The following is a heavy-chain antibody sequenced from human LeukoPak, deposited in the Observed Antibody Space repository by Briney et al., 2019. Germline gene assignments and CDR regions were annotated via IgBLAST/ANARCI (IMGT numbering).Heavy chain of an antibody. V-gene: IGHV3-9*01. J-gene: IGHJ4*02. CDR3: AKGGYSSGWYGDYFDY. D-gene: IGHD6-19*01. Sequence: PGGSLRLSCAASGFTFDDYAMHWVRHAPGKGLEWVSGISWNSGSIGYADSVKGRVTISRDNAKNSLYLQMNSLRAEDTALYYCAKGGYSSGWYGDYFDYWGQGTLVTVSS. CDR2: ISWNSGSI. CDR1: GFTFDDYA.